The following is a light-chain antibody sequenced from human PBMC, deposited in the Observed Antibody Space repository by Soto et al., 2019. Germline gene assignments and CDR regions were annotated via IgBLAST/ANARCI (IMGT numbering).Light chain of an antibody. CDR3: QQYNDWPRT. Sequence: EIVMTQSPATLSVSPGERATLSCRASQSVSSYLAWYQQKPGQAPRLLIYGAFTRATGMPARFSGSGSGTEFPLTISSLQSEDFAVYYCQQYNDWPRTFGQGTKVEIK. CDR2: GAF. CDR1: QSVSSY. J-gene: IGKJ1*01. V-gene: IGKV3-15*01.